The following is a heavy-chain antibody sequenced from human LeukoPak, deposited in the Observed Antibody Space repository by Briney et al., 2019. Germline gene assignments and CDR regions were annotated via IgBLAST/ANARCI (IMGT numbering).Heavy chain of an antibody. CDR3: ASPNYYDTSGNEYFHH. CDR2: IYCSGST. Sequence: PSETLSLTCTVSGGSISSSNYYWDWIRQPPGKRLEWIGSIYCSGSTYYNPSLKSRVTISVDTSKNHFSLKLSSVTAADTAVYYCASPNYYDTSGNEYFHHWGQGTLVTVSS. D-gene: IGHD3-22*01. V-gene: IGHV4-39*02. CDR1: GGSISSSNYY. J-gene: IGHJ1*01.